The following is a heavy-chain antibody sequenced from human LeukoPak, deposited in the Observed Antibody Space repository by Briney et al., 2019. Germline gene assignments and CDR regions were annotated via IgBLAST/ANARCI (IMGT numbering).Heavy chain of an antibody. J-gene: IGHJ4*02. D-gene: IGHD5-12*01. CDR2: IYPGDSDT. V-gene: IGHV5-51*01. CDR3: ARVIGSGYLLFDY. CDR1: GYSFNAYY. Sequence: GESLKISCKGSGYSFNAYYIAWVRQMPGKDLEWMGAIYPGDSDTTYSPSLQGQVTISADKSISTAYLQWSSLKASDTAMYYCARVIGSGYLLFDYWGQGTLVTVSS.